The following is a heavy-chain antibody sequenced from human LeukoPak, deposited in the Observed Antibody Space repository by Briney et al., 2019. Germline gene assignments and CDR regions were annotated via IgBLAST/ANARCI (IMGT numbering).Heavy chain of an antibody. D-gene: IGHD3-3*01. CDR3: ARGLYDFWSGYPKFDY. J-gene: IGHJ4*02. V-gene: IGHV3-48*02. CDR2: ISSSSSTI. CDR1: GFTFSSYS. Sequence: PGGSLRPSCAASGFTFSSYSMNWVRQAPGKGLEWVSYISSSSSTIYYADSVKGRFTISRDNAKNSLYLQMNSLRDEDTAVYYCARGLYDFWSGYPKFDYWGQGTLVTVSS.